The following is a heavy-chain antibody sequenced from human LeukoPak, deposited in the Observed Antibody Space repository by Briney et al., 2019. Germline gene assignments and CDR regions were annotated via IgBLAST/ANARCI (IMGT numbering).Heavy chain of an antibody. V-gene: IGHV3-21*01. CDR2: ISSSSSYI. D-gene: IGHD3-3*01. CDR3: AKSFGLPRDY. CDR1: GFTFSSYS. Sequence: GGSLRLSCAASGFTFSSYSMNWVRQAPGKGLEWVSSISSSSSYIYYADSVKGRFTISRDNSKNTLYLQMNSLRAEDTAVYYCAKSFGLPRDYWGQGTLVTVS. J-gene: IGHJ4*02.